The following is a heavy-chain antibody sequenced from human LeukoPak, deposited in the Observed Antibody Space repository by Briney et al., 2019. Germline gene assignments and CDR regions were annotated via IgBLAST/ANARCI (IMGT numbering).Heavy chain of an antibody. Sequence: GGSLRLSCAASGFTFDYYPMHGPRQAPGKGLEGVSGISWNSESIRYADFVKGRFTISRENAKNSLYLQMNSLRAEETALYYCAKGFGAAAVPNWFAPWGQGTLVTVSS. J-gene: IGHJ5*02. V-gene: IGHV3-9*01. CDR3: AKGFGAAAVPNWFAP. CDR2: ISWNSESI. D-gene: IGHD6-13*01. CDR1: GFTFDYYP.